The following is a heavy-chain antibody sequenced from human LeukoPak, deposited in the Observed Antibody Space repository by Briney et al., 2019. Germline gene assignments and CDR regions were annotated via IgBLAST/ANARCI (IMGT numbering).Heavy chain of an antibody. CDR2: IWYDGSNK. Sequence: GGSLRLSCAASGFTFCSYGMHWVRQAPGKGLEWVAVIWYDGSNKYYADSVKGRFTISRDNSKNTLYLQMNSLRAEDTAVYYCAGPQTSGWWGFDYWGQGTLVTVSS. J-gene: IGHJ4*02. D-gene: IGHD2-15*01. V-gene: IGHV3-30*02. CDR1: GFTFCSYG. CDR3: AGPQTSGWWGFDY.